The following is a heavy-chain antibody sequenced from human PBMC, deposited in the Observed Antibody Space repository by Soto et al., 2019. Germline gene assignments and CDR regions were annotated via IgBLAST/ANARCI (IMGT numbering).Heavy chain of an antibody. D-gene: IGHD2-2*02. Sequence: GGSLRLSCAASGSTFSSYAMHWVRQAPGKGLDWVAVISSDGNNQYYADSVKGRFTISRDNSKNTLYLQMNSLRAEDTAVYYCARDRARYCGTTSCYIPDYWGQGTLVTVSS. CDR1: GSTFSSYA. CDR2: ISSDGNNQ. J-gene: IGHJ4*02. CDR3: ARDRARYCGTTSCYIPDY. V-gene: IGHV3-30-3*01.